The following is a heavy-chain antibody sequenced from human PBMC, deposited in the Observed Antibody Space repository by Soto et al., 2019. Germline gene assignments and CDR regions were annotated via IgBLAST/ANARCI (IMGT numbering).Heavy chain of an antibody. D-gene: IGHD4-4*01. J-gene: IGHJ4*02. CDR2: ISSSSSYI. CDR3: ARDGQNDSSNHGAFDY. V-gene: IGHV3-21*01. CDR1: GFTFSTNS. Sequence: EVQLVESGGGLVKPGGSLRLSCAASGFTFSTNSMDWVRQAPGKGLEWVSSISSSSSYIYYADSVKGRFTISRDNAKNSLYLQMNSLRAEDTAVYYCARDGQNDSSNHGAFDYWGQGTLVTVS.